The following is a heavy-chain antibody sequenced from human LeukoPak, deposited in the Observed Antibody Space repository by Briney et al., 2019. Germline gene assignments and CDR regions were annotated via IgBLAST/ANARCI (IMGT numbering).Heavy chain of an antibody. J-gene: IGHJ5*02. CDR2: ISSRSSYI. V-gene: IGHV3-21*03. D-gene: IGHD3-22*01. CDR3: ARASIVVVTHNWFDP. CDR1: GFTFSSYS. Sequence: GGSLRLSCAASGFTFSSYSMEWVRQAPGKGLEWVSSISSRSSYIYYADSVKGRFTTPRDTAKTPLYLKMNSLRAEDTAVYYFARASIVVVTHNWFDPWGQGTLVTVSS.